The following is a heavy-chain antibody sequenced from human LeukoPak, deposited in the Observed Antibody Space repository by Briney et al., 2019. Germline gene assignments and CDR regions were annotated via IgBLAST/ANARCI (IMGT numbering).Heavy chain of an antibody. CDR1: GGSFSGYY. J-gene: IGHJ5*02. CDR2: INHSGST. V-gene: IGHV4-34*01. CDR3: AREST. Sequence: SSETLSLTCAVYGGSFSGYYWSWIRQPPGKGLEWIGEINHSGSTNYNPSLKSRVTISVDTSKNQFSLKLSSVTAADTAVYYCARESTWGQGTLVTVSS.